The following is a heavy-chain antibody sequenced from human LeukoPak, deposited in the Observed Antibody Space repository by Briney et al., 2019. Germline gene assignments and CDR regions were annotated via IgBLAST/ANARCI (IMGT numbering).Heavy chain of an antibody. V-gene: IGHV3-30*02. J-gene: IGHJ4*02. CDR3: AGHYYDFWSGYADY. CDR2: IRYDGSNK. Sequence: PGGSLRLSCAASGFTFSSYGMHWVRQAPAKGLEWVAFIRYDGSNKYYADSVKGRFTISRDNSKNTLYLQMNSLRAKDTAVYYCAGHYYDFWSGYADYWGQGTLVTVSS. CDR1: GFTFSSYG. D-gene: IGHD3-3*01.